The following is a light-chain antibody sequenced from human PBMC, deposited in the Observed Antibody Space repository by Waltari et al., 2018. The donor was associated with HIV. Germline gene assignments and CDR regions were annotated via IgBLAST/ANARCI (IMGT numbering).Light chain of an antibody. J-gene: IGKJ5*01. Sequence: EIVLTQSPGTPSLSPGASATFSCRASQTVSSSYLAWYKQKPGQAPRLLIYGASSRATGIPDRFSGSGSGTDFTLTINRLEPEDFAVYYCQQYGSSPISFGQGTRLEIK. CDR2: GAS. CDR3: QQYGSSPIS. CDR1: QTVSSSY. V-gene: IGKV3-20*01.